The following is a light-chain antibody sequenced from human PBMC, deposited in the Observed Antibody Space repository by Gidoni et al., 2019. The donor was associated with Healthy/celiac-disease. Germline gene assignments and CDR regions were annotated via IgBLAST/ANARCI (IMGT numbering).Light chain of an antibody. J-gene: IGLJ2*01. Sequence: SYVLTQPPSVSVAPGKTARITCGGKNIGSKSVHWYQRKPVQAPVLVVYDDSDRPSGIPEQFSGSNSWNTATLTISRVEAGDEADYYCQVWDSSSDHPVVFGGGTKLTVL. V-gene: IGLV3-21*03. CDR1: NIGSKS. CDR3: QVWDSSSDHPVV. CDR2: DDS.